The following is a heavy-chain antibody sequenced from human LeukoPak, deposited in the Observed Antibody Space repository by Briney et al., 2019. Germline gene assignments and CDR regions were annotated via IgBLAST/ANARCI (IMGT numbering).Heavy chain of an antibody. Sequence: SQTLSLTCVVSGDSVSSKNGAWNWIRQSPSRGLELLGRTYYRSKWYNDYAESIEGRMTISQDPSKNQYSLHLNSVTAYAMAGYYFARDFGTTGWHTFDYWGQGTLVTVSS. CDR1: GDSVSSKNGA. CDR3: ARDFGTTGWHTFDY. D-gene: IGHD6-19*01. V-gene: IGHV6-1*01. J-gene: IGHJ4*02. CDR2: TYYRSKWYN.